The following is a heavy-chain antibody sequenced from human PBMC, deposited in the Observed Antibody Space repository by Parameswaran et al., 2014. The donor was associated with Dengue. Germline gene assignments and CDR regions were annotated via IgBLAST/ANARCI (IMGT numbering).Heavy chain of an antibody. Sequence: VRQAPGKGLGVGFHYISSSGSTIYYADSVKGRFTISRDNAKNSLYLQMNSLRAEDTAVYYCARVGDFWSGNNWFDPWGQGTLVTVSS. J-gene: IGHJ5*02. D-gene: IGHD3-3*01. CDR3: ARVGDFWSGNNWFDP. V-gene: IGHV3-11*01. CDR2: ISSSGSTI.